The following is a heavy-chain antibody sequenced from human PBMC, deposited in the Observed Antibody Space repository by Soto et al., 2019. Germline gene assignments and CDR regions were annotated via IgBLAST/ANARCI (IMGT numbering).Heavy chain of an antibody. J-gene: IGHJ4*02. Sequence: SVKVSCKASGGTFSGYAISWVRQAPGQGLEWMGEIIPMFGTSNYAQKFQGRVMITADESTSTAYMELSSLRSEDTAVYYCARGSCSSTSCYKEYYFDLWGQGTLVTVSS. CDR1: GGTFSGYA. CDR2: IIPMFGTS. CDR3: ARGSCSSTSCYKEYYFDL. V-gene: IGHV1-69*13. D-gene: IGHD2-2*02.